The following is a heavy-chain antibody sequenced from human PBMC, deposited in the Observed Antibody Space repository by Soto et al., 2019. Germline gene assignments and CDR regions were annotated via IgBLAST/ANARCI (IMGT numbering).Heavy chain of an antibody. CDR1: GYTFTSYA. D-gene: IGHD3-3*01. CDR3: ARVRPAEWFSIDGFDY. J-gene: IGHJ4*02. CDR2: INAGNGNT. Sequence: ASVKVSCKASGYTFTSYAMHWVRQAPGQRLEWMGWINAGNGNTKYSQKFQGRVTITRDTSASTAYMELSSLRSEDTAVYYCARVRPAEWFSIDGFDYWGQGTLVTVSS. V-gene: IGHV1-3*01.